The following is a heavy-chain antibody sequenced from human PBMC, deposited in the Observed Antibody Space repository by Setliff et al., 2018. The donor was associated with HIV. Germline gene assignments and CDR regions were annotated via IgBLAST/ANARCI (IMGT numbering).Heavy chain of an antibody. V-gene: IGHV4-34*01. CDR1: VGSFSGYY. D-gene: IGHD3-22*01. CDR3: ARWITTPTKGAFDI. CDR2: ISHSGRT. J-gene: IGHJ3*02. Sequence: SETLSLTCAVYVGSFSGYYWSWIRQPPGKGLEWIGEISHSGRTNYNPSLKSRVTISVDTSKNQFSMKLTSLTAADTTVYDCARWITTPTKGAFDIWGQGTAVTVSS.